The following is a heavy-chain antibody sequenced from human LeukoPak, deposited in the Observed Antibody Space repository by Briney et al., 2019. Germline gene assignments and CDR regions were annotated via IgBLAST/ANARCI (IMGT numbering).Heavy chain of an antibody. D-gene: IGHD3-10*01. CDR3: AREDHYYALGY. V-gene: IGHV3-53*01. CDR1: GFTVSSYY. CDR2: IYSGGST. Sequence: GGSLRLSCAASGFTVSSYYMSWVRQAPGKGLEWVSVIYSGGSTYYADSVKGRFTISRDNSKNTLYRQMNSLRAEDTAVYYCAREDHYYALGYWGQGTLVTVSS. J-gene: IGHJ4*02.